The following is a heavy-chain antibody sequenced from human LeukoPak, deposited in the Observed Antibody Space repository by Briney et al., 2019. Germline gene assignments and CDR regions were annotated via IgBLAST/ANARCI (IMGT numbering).Heavy chain of an antibody. Sequence: PGGSLRLSCAASGFTFSSYGMSWVRQAPGKGLEWIGSIYYSGSTYYNPSLKSRVTISVDTSKNQFSLKLSSVTAADTAVYYCARRGYYDSRGYFDLWGRGTLVTVSS. J-gene: IGHJ2*01. D-gene: IGHD3-22*01. CDR2: IYYSGST. CDR1: GFTFSSYG. V-gene: IGHV4-39*01. CDR3: ARRGYYDSRGYFDL.